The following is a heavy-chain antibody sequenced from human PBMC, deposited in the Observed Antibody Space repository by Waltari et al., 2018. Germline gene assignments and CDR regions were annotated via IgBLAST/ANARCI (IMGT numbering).Heavy chain of an antibody. D-gene: IGHD3-3*01. CDR3: ARLDFWTGSYY. J-gene: IGHJ4*02. CDR1: GFTVSNNY. Sequence: EVQLVESGGGLIQPGGSLRLSLAVPGFTVSNNYMSWVRQAPGKGLEWVSVIYSGGSTYYADSVKGRFTISRDSSENTVYLQMSSLRAEDTALYYCARLDFWTGSYYWGQGTLVTVSS. V-gene: IGHV3-53*01. CDR2: IYSGGST.